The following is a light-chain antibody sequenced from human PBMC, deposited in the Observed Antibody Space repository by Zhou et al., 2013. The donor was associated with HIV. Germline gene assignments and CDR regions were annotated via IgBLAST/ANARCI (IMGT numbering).Light chain of an antibody. CDR2: GAS. V-gene: IGKV3-11*01. CDR3: QQRSNWPIT. Sequence: IVLTQSPGTVSLFPGERATLSCRASESVASSYLAWYQQKPGQAPRLLFYGASNRATDIPARFSGSGSGTDFTLTISSLEPEDFAVYYCQQRSNWPITFGQGTRLEIK. J-gene: IGKJ5*01. CDR1: ESVASSY.